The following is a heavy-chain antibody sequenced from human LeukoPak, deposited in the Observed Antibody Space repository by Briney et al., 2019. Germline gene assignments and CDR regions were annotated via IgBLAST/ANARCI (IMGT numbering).Heavy chain of an antibody. Sequence: GGSLRLSCAVSGFAFGSEAMSWVRQSPARGLEWVASISPGGGTTYYADSVKGRFTISRDNSKNTLYLQMNSLRAEDTAVYYCAKDGTPVTIFGVVISYWGQGTLVTVSS. D-gene: IGHD3-3*01. CDR2: ISPGGGTT. CDR1: GFAFGSEA. CDR3: AKDGTPVTIFGVVISY. V-gene: IGHV3-23*01. J-gene: IGHJ4*02.